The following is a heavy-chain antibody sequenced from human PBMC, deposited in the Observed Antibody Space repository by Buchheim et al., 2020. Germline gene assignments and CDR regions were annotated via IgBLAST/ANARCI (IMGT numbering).Heavy chain of an antibody. CDR3: EKAAAYCGGDCYSIDY. V-gene: IGHV3-30*18. D-gene: IGHD2-21*02. Sequence: QVQLVESGGGVVQPGRSLRLSCAASGFTFSSYGMHWVRQAPGKGLEWVAVISYDGSNKYYADSVKGRFTISRDNSKNTLYLQMNSLRAEDTAVYYCEKAAAYCGGDCYSIDYWGQGTL. CDR1: GFTFSSYG. J-gene: IGHJ4*02. CDR2: ISYDGSNK.